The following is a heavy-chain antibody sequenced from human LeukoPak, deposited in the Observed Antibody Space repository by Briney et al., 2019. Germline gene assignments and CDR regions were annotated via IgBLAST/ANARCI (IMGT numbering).Heavy chain of an antibody. CDR3: ARDPGSLDYGDPPFDGMDV. D-gene: IGHD4-17*01. V-gene: IGHV3-30*03. CDR1: GFTFSSYG. J-gene: IGHJ6*02. Sequence: PGGSLRLSCAASGFTFSSYGMHWVRQAPGKGLEWVAVISYDGSNKYYADSVKGRFTISRDNSKNTLYLQMNSLRAEDTAVYYCARDPGSLDYGDPPFDGMDVWGQGTTVTVSS. CDR2: ISYDGSNK.